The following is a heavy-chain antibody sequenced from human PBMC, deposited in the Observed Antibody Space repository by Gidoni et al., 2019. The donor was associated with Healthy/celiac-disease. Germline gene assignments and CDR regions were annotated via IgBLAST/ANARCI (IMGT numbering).Heavy chain of an antibody. Sequence: EVQLVESGGGLVKPGGSLRLSCAASGFTFSTYAMNLVRQAPGKGLGWVSSMSTTSSYIYYADSGKGRFTISRDNAKNSLYVQMNSLRAEDTAVYYCARSPSGIAAGGRYMDVWGKGTTVTVSS. CDR2: MSTTSSYI. CDR1: GFTFSTYA. J-gene: IGHJ6*03. CDR3: ARSPSGIAAGGRYMDV. V-gene: IGHV3-21*01. D-gene: IGHD6-13*01.